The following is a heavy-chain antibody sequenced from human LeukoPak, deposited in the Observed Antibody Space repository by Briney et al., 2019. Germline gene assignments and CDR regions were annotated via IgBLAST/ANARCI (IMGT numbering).Heavy chain of an antibody. J-gene: IGHJ4*02. Sequence: SVKVSCKASGGTFSSYAISWVRQAPGQGPEWMGGIILIFGTANYAQKFQGRVTITTDESTSTAYMELSSLRSEDTAVYYCARAPITMVRGVIINPIDYWGQGTLVTVSS. CDR2: IILIFGTA. CDR1: GGTFSSYA. V-gene: IGHV1-69*05. CDR3: ARAPITMVRGVIINPIDY. D-gene: IGHD3-10*01.